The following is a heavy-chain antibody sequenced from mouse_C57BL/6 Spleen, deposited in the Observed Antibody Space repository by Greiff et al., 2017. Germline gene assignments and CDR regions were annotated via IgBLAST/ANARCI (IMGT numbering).Heavy chain of an antibody. Sequence: QVQLQQPGAELVRPGSSVKLSCKASGYTFTSYWMDWVKQRPGQGLEWIGNIYPSDSETHYNQKFKDKATMTVDKSSSTAYMQLSSLTSEDSAVYYVGRGGYFDYWGQGTTLTVSS. J-gene: IGHJ2*01. CDR3: GRGGYFDY. V-gene: IGHV1-61*01. CDR1: GYTFTSYW. CDR2: IYPSDSET.